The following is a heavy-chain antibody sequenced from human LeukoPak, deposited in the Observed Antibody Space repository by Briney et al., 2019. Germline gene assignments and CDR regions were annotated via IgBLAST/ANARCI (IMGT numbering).Heavy chain of an antibody. J-gene: IGHJ4*02. Sequence: GGSLRLSCEASGFTFRTYWMNRVRQAPGKGLEWVACVKPDGSEQYYADSLEGRFTISRDNAKNSVYLQLYSLTADDTAVYYCARYNSAFDFWGQGSLVTVSS. CDR1: GFTFRTYW. CDR3: ARYNSAFDF. V-gene: IGHV3-7*01. CDR2: VKPDGSEQ. D-gene: IGHD5-24*01.